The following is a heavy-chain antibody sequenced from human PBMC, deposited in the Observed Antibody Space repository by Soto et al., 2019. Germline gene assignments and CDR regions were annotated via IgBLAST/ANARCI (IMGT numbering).Heavy chain of an antibody. V-gene: IGHV4-31*03. CDR1: SGFISSGGYY. J-gene: IGHJ6*02. D-gene: IGHD2-21*01. CDR3: ARRGLQFGSLFPYYGLEV. Sequence: QVPLQETGPGLVEPSQILSLTCSVSSGFISSGGYYWIWVRQRPGKVLEWVGTVDYTGRVDYKRSPSSRVSISVDTSKNQFSLRLSSVTAADRDVYYCARRGLQFGSLFPYYGLEVWGQWNTVTVSS. CDR2: VDYTGRV.